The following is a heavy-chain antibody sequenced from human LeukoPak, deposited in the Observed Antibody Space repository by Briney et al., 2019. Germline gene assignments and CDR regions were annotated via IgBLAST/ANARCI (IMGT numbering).Heavy chain of an antibody. CDR1: GFTFSSYA. J-gene: IGHJ4*02. CDR2: ISGSGGST. CDR3: AKDILGDRSSSSSFDY. D-gene: IGHD3-16*01. Sequence: GGSLRLSCAGSGFTFSSYAMSWVRQAPGKGLEWGASISGSGGSTYYADSVKGRFTISRDNSKNTLYLQMNSLRAEDTAVYYCAKDILGDRSSSSSFDYWGQGTLVTVSS. V-gene: IGHV3-23*01.